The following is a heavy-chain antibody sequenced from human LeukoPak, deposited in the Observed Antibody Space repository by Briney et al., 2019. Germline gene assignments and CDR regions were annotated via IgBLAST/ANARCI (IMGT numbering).Heavy chain of an antibody. CDR2: INPNSGGT. Sequence: ASVKVSCKASGYTFTSYYMHWVRQAPGQGLEWMGWINPNSGGTNYAQKFQGRVTMTRDTSISTAYMELSRLRSDDTAVYYCARDPSGSYPYYYFDYWGQGTLVTVSS. V-gene: IGHV1-2*02. CDR3: ARDPSGSYPYYYFDY. D-gene: IGHD1-26*01. J-gene: IGHJ4*02. CDR1: GYTFTSYY.